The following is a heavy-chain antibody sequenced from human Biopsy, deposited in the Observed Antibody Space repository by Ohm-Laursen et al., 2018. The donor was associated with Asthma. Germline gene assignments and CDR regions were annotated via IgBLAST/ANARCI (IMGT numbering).Heavy chain of an antibody. Sequence: GASVKVSCKISGYSLTDLSMHWVRQAPGQGLEWMGGHDQEEGGTVNARRFQGRVTMTEDTSTDTAYMELSSLSSDDTAVYYCASDFPKDYVRYNFQFWGQGTLVTVSS. CDR3: ASDFPKDYVRYNFQF. J-gene: IGHJ4*02. CDR2: HDQEEGGT. CDR1: GYSLTDLS. D-gene: IGHD4-17*01. V-gene: IGHV1-24*01.